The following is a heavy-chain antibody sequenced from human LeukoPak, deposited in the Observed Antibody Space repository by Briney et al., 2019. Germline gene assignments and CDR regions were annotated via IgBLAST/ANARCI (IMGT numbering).Heavy chain of an antibody. CDR2: IYYSGIT. Sequence: SETLSLTCTVSGDSISSSNYFWGWIRQPPGKGLEWIGSIYYSGITYYSPSLKSRVTISVDASKNQFSLRLTAVNAADTAVYYCARHGSYNSWSGYFGPWGQGILVTVSS. D-gene: IGHD3-3*01. V-gene: IGHV4-39*01. CDR1: GDSISSSNYF. CDR3: ARHGSYNSWSGYFGP. J-gene: IGHJ5*02.